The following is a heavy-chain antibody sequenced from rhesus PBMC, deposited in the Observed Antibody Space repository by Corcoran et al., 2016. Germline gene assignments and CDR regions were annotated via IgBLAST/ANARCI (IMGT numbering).Heavy chain of an antibody. D-gene: IGHD2-39*01. Sequence: QVQLQESGPGLVKPSETLSLTCAVSGGSISGGYDWSWIRQPPGKGLEWIGYRYGSSASTNSNPSLNNRVTISKDTSKNKCSLKLNSVTAAATAVYYCARRGTPRTALDFWGQGLRVTVSS. CDR2: RYGSSAST. V-gene: IGHV4-76*01. CDR3: ARRGTPRTALDF. J-gene: IGHJ3*01. CDR1: GGSISGGYD.